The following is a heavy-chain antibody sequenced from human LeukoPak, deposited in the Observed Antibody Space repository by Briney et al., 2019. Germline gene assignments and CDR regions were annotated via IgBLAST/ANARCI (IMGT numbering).Heavy chain of an antibody. V-gene: IGHV3-21*01. J-gene: IGHJ6*04. CDR1: GFTFSSYS. CDR2: ISSSSSYI. Sequence: GGSLRLSCAASGFTFSSYSMNWVRQAPGKGLEWVSSISSSSSYIYYADSVKGRFTISRDNAKNSLYLQMNSLRAEDTAVYYCARQGYTNRNLDVWGKGTTVTVSS. CDR3: ARQGYTNRNLDV. D-gene: IGHD1-14*01.